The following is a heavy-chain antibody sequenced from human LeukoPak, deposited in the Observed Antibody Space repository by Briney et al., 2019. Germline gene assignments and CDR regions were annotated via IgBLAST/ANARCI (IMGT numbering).Heavy chain of an antibody. J-gene: IGHJ4*02. Sequence: PGGSLRLSCAASGFTFSSYAMHWVRQAPGKGLEWVAVISYDGSNKYYGDSVKGRFTISRDNSKNTLYLQMNSLRSEDTAVYYCAGIAAAGTGSHFDHWGQGTLVTVSS. CDR2: ISYDGSNK. V-gene: IGHV3-30-3*01. D-gene: IGHD6-13*01. CDR1: GFTFSSYA. CDR3: AGIAAAGTGSHFDH.